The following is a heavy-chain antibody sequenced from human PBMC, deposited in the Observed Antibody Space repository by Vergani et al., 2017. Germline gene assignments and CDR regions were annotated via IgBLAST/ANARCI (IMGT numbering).Heavy chain of an antibody. CDR3: AKARSSRLGAWGDGLDY. J-gene: IGHJ4*02. CDR1: GFTFSSYG. CDR2: IWYDGSNK. V-gene: IGHV3-33*06. Sequence: QVQLVESGGGLVQPGRSLRLSCAASGFTFSSYGMHWVRQAPGKGLEWVAVIWYDGSNKYYADSVKGRFTISRDNSKITLYLQMNSLRAEDTAVYYCAKARSSRLGAWGDGLDYWGQGTLVTVSS. D-gene: IGHD3-16*01.